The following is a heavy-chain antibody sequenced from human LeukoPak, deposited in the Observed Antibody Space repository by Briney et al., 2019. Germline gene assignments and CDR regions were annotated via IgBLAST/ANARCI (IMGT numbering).Heavy chain of an antibody. CDR3: ARHSYTGTMATYYFDY. CDR1: GGSISSSSYY. Sequence: PSETLSLTCTVSGGSISSSSYYGGWIRQPPGKGLEWIGSIYYSGSAYYNPSLKSRLTISVDTSKNQFSLKLSSVTAADTAVYYCARHSYTGTMATYYFDYWGQGTLVTVSS. CDR2: IYYSGSA. D-gene: IGHD1-7*01. J-gene: IGHJ4*02. V-gene: IGHV4-39*01.